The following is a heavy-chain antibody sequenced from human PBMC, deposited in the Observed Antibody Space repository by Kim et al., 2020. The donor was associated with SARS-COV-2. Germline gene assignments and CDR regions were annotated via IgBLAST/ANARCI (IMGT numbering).Heavy chain of an antibody. Sequence: GGSLRLSCAASGFILSNYWMTWVRQVPGKGLEWVANINPDGSEKYYVGSVRGRFSISRDNAKNSLFLHMNSLRAEDTGLYYCSTDLNWENWWGHGTLVTVSS. CDR1: GFILSNYW. CDR3: STDLNWENW. J-gene: IGHJ4*01. V-gene: IGHV3-7*01. D-gene: IGHD1-1*01. CDR2: INPDGSEK.